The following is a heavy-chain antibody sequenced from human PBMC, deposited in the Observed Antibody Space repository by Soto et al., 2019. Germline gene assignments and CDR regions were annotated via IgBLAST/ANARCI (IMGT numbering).Heavy chain of an antibody. CDR1: GYSFAGYW. CDR2: IYPGDSDT. V-gene: IGHV5-51*01. CDR3: ARLPGVRGVFDGFNV. D-gene: IGHD3-10*01. J-gene: IGHJ3*01. Sequence: LGESLKISCKGSGYSFAGYWIGWVRQMPGKGLDWMGVIYPGDSDTRYSPSFHGQVTISAGKSISTAYLQWSSLKASDTAMYFCARLPGVRGVFDGFNVWGQGTMVTVSS.